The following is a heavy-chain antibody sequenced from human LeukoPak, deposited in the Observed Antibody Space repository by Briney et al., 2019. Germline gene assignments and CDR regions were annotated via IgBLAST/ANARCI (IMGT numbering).Heavy chain of an antibody. J-gene: IGHJ4*02. CDR2: IYYSGST. CDR3: ARQRYSSSWYVFDY. CDR1: GGSISSSSYY. Sequence: SETLSLTCTVSGGSISSSSYYWGSIRQPPGKGLEWIGSIYYSGSTYYNPSLKSRVTISVDTSKNQFSLKLSSVTAADTAVYYCARQRYSSSWYVFDYWGQGTLVTVSS. D-gene: IGHD6-13*01. V-gene: IGHV4-39*01.